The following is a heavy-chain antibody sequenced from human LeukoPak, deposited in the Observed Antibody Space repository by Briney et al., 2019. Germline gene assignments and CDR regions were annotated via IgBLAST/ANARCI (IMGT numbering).Heavy chain of an antibody. CDR1: GGTFSSYA. CDR3: ARPDEDRGYSYGYNY. D-gene: IGHD5-18*01. V-gene: IGHV1-69*13. Sequence: SVKVSCKASGGTFSSYAISWVRQAPGQGLEWMGGIIPIFGTANYAQKFQGRVTITADESASTAYMELSSLRSEDTAVYYCARPDEDRGYSYGYNYWGQGTLVTVSS. CDR2: IIPIFGTA. J-gene: IGHJ4*02.